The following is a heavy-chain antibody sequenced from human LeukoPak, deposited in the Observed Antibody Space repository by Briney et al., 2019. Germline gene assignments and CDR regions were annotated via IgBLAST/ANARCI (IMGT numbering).Heavy chain of an antibody. V-gene: IGHV3-30*02. J-gene: IGHJ4*02. CDR2: IRYDGSNK. D-gene: IGHD3-3*01. Sequence: GGSLRLSCAASGFTFSSYGMHWVRQAPGKGLEWVAFIRYDGSNKYYADSVKGRFTISRDNSKNTLYLQMNSLRAEDTAVYYCAKFYDFWSGYLDYWGQGTLVTVSS. CDR1: GFTFSSYG. CDR3: AKFYDFWSGYLDY.